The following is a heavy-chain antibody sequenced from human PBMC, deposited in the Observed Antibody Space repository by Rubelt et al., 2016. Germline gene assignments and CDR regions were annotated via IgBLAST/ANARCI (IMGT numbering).Heavy chain of an antibody. V-gene: IGHV1-18*01. Sequence: QVQLVQSGAEVKKPGSSVKVSCKASGYTFTTYGINWVRQAPGQGLEWMGWISAYNGNTNHAQKLQGRVTMTTDTSPSTAYMELRSLRSDDTAVYYCARVISGVEYSSSWHFDYWGQGTLVTVSS. CDR3: ARVISGVEYSSSWHFDY. J-gene: IGHJ4*02. CDR2: ISAYNGNT. CDR1: GYTFTTYG. D-gene: IGHD6-13*01.